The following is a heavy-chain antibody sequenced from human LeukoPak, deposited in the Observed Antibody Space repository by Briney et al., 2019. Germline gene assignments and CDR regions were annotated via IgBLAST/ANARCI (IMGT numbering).Heavy chain of an antibody. CDR2: IIPILGIA. D-gene: IGHD1-26*01. V-gene: IGHV1-69*04. Sequence: SVKVSCKASRGTFSSYAISWVRQAPGQGLEWMGRIIPILGIANYAQKFQGRVTITADKSTSTAYMELSSLRSEDTAVYYCAGPIVGAEEGWYWGQGTLVTVSS. CDR1: RGTFSSYA. CDR3: AGPIVGAEEGWY. J-gene: IGHJ4*02.